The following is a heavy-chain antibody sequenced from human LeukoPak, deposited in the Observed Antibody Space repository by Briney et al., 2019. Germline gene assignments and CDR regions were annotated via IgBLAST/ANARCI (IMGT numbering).Heavy chain of an antibody. CDR1: GFTFSSYG. J-gene: IGHJ4*02. V-gene: IGHV3-30*03. CDR3: ARGIYCGGECYSTYYFDY. Sequence: GGSLRLSCAASGFTFSSYGMHWVRQAPGKGLEWVAVISYDGSNKYYADSVKGRFTISRDNAKNSLYLQMNSLRDEDTAVYYCARGIYCGGECYSTYYFDYWGQGTLVTVSS. D-gene: IGHD2-21*01. CDR2: ISYDGSNK.